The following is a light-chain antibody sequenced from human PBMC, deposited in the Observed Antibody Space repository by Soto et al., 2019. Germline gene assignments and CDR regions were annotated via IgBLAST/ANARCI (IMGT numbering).Light chain of an antibody. CDR1: SSDVGSYNL. CDR3: CSYAGSSTSYV. CDR2: EGS. J-gene: IGLJ1*01. Sequence: QSALTQPASVSGSPGQSITISCTGTSSDVGSYNLVSWYQQHPGKAPKLMIYEGSKRHSGVSNRFSGSKSGNTASLTICGLQAEDEADYYCCSYAGSSTSYVFGPGTKLTVL. V-gene: IGLV2-23*01.